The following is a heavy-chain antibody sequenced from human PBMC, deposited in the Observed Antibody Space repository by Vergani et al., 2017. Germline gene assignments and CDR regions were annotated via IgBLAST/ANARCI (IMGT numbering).Heavy chain of an antibody. D-gene: IGHD2-2*01. CDR2: IYYSGST. Sequence: QVQLQESGPGLVKPSQTLSLTCTVSGGSISSGGYYWSWIRQHPGKGLEWIGYIYYSGSTYYNPSLKSRVTISVDTSKNQFSLKLSSVTAADPAVYYCARLWGVVPAAIDGWFDPWGQGTLVTVSS. V-gene: IGHV4-31*03. J-gene: IGHJ5*02. CDR1: GGSISSGGYY. CDR3: ARLWGVVPAAIDGWFDP.